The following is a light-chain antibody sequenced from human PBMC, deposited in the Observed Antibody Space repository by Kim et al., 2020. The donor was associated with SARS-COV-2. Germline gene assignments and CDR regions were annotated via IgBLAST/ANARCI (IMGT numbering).Light chain of an antibody. J-gene: IGLJ2*01. V-gene: IGLV3-21*04. CDR2: YDS. Sequence: SYELTHPPSVSVAPGKTARITCGGNNIGSKSVHWYQQKPGQSPVLVIYYDSDRPSGIPERFSGSNSGNTATLTISRVEAGDEADYYCQVWDSSSDHPVVFGGGTQLTVL. CDR1: NIGSKS. CDR3: QVWDSSSDHPVV.